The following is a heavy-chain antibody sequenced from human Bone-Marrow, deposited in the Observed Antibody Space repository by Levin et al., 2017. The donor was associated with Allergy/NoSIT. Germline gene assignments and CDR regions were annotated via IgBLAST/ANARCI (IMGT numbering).Heavy chain of an antibody. Sequence: SETLSLTCAVYGGSFSDFFWTWIRQPPGKGLEWIGEINHSGSTKYNPSLKSRVTIAVDTSKNQFSLKMNSVTAADTAVYFCARPLYPRGYFDYWGLGTLVTVSS. V-gene: IGHV4-34*01. CDR3: ARPLYPRGYFDY. J-gene: IGHJ4*02. CDR1: GGSFSDFF. D-gene: IGHD2-2*01. CDR2: INHSGST.